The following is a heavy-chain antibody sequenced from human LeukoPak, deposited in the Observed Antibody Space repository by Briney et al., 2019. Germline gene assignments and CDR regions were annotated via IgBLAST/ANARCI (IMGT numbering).Heavy chain of an antibody. D-gene: IGHD4-23*01. CDR1: GYCISSGYY. CDR2: ISYGGST. V-gene: IGHV4-38-2*01. CDR3: ATSPGADYGGDHWFDP. J-gene: IGHJ5*02. Sequence: HSETLSLTCAVSGYCISSGYYWGWIRQPPGKGLEWIGSISYGGSTHYNPSLKSRVTMSVDTSKNQFSLKLRSVTATDTAVYHCATSPGADYGGDHWFDPWGQGTLVTVSS.